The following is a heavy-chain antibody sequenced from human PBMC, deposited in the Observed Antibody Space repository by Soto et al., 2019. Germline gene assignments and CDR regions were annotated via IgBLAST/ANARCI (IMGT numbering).Heavy chain of an antibody. CDR1: GFTFSNYA. CDR3: AKDQGSSWYEIDY. J-gene: IGHJ4*02. D-gene: IGHD6-13*01. CDR2: ISGSGGST. V-gene: IGHV3-23*01. Sequence: GGPLRLSCEGFGFTFSNYAVTWVRKAPGKGLEWVSTISGSGGSTYYADSVKGRFTISRDNSKNTLYLQMNSLRAEDTAVYYCAKDQGSSWYEIDYWGQGTLVTVSS.